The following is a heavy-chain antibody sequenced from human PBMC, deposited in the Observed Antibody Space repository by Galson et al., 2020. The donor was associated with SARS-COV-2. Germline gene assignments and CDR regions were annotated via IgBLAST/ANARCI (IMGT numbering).Heavy chain of an antibody. D-gene: IGHD6-13*01. CDR3: AKELYSDSRGVRSCSGVGV. J-gene: IGHJ6*02. CDR2: ISGSGGTT. CDR1: GFTFSSFT. V-gene: IGHV3-23*01. Sequence: GGSLRLSCAASGFTFSSFTMNWVRQAPGKGLEWVSAISGSGGTTYYADSVKGRFTISRDSSKNTMYLQMNSLRAEDTAVYYCAKELYSDSRGVRSCSGVGVWGQGSTVTISS.